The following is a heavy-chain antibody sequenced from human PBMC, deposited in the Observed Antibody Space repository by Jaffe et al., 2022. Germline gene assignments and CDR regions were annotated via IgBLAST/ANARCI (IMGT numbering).Heavy chain of an antibody. D-gene: IGHD3-3*01. CDR3: ARDEGFLEWLDAFDI. J-gene: IGHJ3*02. Sequence: QVQLVQSGAEVKKPGASVKVSCKASGYTFTSYAMHWVRQAPGQRLEWMGWINAGNGNTKYSQKFQGRVTITRDTSASTAYMELSSLRSEDTAVYYCARDEGFLEWLDAFDIWGQGTMVTVSS. V-gene: IGHV1-3*01. CDR1: GYTFTSYA. CDR2: INAGNGNT.